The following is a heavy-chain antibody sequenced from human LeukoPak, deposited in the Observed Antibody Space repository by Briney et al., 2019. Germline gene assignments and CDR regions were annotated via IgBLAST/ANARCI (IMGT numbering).Heavy chain of an antibody. J-gene: IGHJ4*02. Sequence: PSETLSLTCTVSVGSLSGYYWSCIRHPPGKGLEWMGYTYYSGSTNYNPSLKSRVTISVDTSKNQFSLKLSSVTAADTAVYYCARATIYDFWSGYYVLGYFDYWGQGTLVTVSS. V-gene: IGHV4-59*01. CDR2: TYYSGST. D-gene: IGHD3-3*01. CDR1: VGSLSGYY. CDR3: ARATIYDFWSGYYVLGYFDY.